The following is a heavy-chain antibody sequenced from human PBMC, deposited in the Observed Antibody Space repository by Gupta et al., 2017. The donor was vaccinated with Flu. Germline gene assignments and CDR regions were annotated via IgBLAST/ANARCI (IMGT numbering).Heavy chain of an antibody. CDR2: IT. J-gene: IGHJ5*02. D-gene: IGHD3-3*01. V-gene: IGHV4-39*01. Sequence: ITYYNPSLKSRVTISVDTSKNQFSLKLSSVTAADTAVYYCARHLYDFWSGFAFGNRFDPWGQGTLVTVSS. CDR3: ARHLYDFWSGFAFGNRFDP.